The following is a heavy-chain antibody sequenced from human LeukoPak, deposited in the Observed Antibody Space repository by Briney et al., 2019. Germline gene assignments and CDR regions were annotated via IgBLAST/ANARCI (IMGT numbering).Heavy chain of an antibody. D-gene: IGHD6-6*01. CDR2: INHSGST. CDR1: GGSFSGYY. CDR3: ASQYSSSSQGG. J-gene: IGHJ4*02. V-gene: IGHV4-34*01. Sequence: PSETLSLTCAVYGGSFSGYYWSWIRQPPGKGLEWIGEINHSGSTNYNPSLKSRVTISVDTSKNQFSLKLSSVTAADTAVYYCASQYSSSSQGGWGQGTLDTVSS.